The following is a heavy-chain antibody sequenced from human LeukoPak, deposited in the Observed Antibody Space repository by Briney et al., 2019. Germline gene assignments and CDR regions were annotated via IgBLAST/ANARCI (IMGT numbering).Heavy chain of an antibody. CDR1: GYTFTSYY. D-gene: IGHD4-23*01. J-gene: IGHJ3*02. CDR2: INPSGGST. CDR3: ARDNGYGGNPTSAFDI. Sequence: GASVKVSCKASGYTFTSYYMHWVRQAPGQGLEWMGIINPSGGSTSYAQKFQGRVTMTRDMSTSTVYMELSSLRSEDTAVYYCARDNGYGGNPTSAFDIWGQGTMVTVSS. V-gene: IGHV1-46*01.